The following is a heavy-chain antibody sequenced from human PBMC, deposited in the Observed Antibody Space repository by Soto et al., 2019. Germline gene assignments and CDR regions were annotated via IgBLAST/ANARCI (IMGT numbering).Heavy chain of an antibody. Sequence: QVQLMESGGGVVQPGRSLRLSCAASGFTFNTYAMHWVRQAPVKGLEWVAVIKPDGTEQYYAGSVKGRFTIARDNSKNNLYLQKNSLGLEDMSIYHCAKGGILGAQRMAYFDRLGRGTLVAISS. D-gene: IGHD1-26*01. J-gene: IGHJ2*01. CDR1: GFTFNTYA. CDR2: IKPDGTEQ. CDR3: AKGGILGAQRMAYFDR. V-gene: IGHV3-30*04.